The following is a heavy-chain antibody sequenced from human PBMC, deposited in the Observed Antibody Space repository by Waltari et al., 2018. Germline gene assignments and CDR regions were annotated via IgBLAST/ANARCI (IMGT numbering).Heavy chain of an antibody. V-gene: IGHV4-61*02. J-gene: IGHJ4*02. CDR2: IYTSGST. Sequence: QVQLQESGPGLAKPSQTLSRTCTGSGGSISSGSYYWSWIRPPAGKGLEWIGRIYTSGSTTYNPSLKIRVTISVDTSKNQFSLKLSSVTAADTAVYYCTRDGGHDSGDFEDNWGQGSLFTVSS. CDR1: GGSISSGSYY. CDR3: TRDGGHDSGDFEDN. D-gene: IGHD4-17*01.